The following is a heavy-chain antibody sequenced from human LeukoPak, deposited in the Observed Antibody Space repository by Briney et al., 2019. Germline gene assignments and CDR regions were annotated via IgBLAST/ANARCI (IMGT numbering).Heavy chain of an antibody. CDR1: DYSIRSVYY. CDR3: AREKVWSDY. V-gene: IGHV4-38-2*02. J-gene: IGHJ4*02. D-gene: IGHD3-3*01. Sequence: SETLSLTCTVSDYSIRSVYYWGWIRQFPGKGLEWIGSIYQTGSTYYNPSLENRVTISADTSRNQFSLKLSSVTAADTAVYYCAREKVWSDYWGQGTLVTVSS. CDR2: IYQTGST.